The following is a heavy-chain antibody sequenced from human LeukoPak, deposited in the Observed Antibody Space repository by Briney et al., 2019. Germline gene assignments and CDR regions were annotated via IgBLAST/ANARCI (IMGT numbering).Heavy chain of an antibody. CDR1: GFTFSSYS. Sequence: PGGSLRLSCAASGFTFSSYSMNWVRQAPGKGQEWVSSISSSSSYIYYADSVKGRFTISRDNAKNSLYLQMNSLRAEDTAVYYCARSAHGGTYCSSTSCYTEQVDYWGQGTLVTVSS. J-gene: IGHJ4*02. CDR2: ISSSSSYI. V-gene: IGHV3-21*01. D-gene: IGHD2-2*02. CDR3: ARSAHGGTYCSSTSCYTEQVDY.